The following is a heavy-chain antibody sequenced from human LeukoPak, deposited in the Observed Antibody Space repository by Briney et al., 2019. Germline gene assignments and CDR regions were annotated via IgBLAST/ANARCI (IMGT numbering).Heavy chain of an antibody. J-gene: IGHJ4*02. CDR3: ASPGYCSITSCYVPFGY. CDR2: IIPIFDTA. D-gene: IGHD2-2*01. CDR1: GGTFSNYA. V-gene: IGHV1-69*13. Sequence: SVKVSCKASGGTFSNYAISWVRQAPGQGLEWMGGIIPIFDTANYAQKFQGRVTITADESTSTAYMELGSVRSEDTAVYYCASPGYCSITSCYVPFGYWGQGTLVTVSS.